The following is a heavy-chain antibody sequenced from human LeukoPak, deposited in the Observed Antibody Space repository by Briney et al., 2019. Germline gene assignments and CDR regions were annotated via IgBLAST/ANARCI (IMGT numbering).Heavy chain of an antibody. J-gene: IGHJ4*02. CDR2: ISSNEDNT. V-gene: IGHV3-64D*06. Sequence: PGGSLRLSCSVSGFTFSTYVMHWVRQAPGKGLEYVSAISSNEDNTYYADSVKGRFTISRDNSKNTLYLQMSSLRAGDTAVYYCVRGTGYWGQGTLATVSS. CDR3: VRGTGY. CDR1: GFTFSTYV.